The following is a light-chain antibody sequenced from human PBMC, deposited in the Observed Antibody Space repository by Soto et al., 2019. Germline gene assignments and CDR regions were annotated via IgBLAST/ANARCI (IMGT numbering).Light chain of an antibody. CDR3: SSYTTAYTQV. CDR1: SNDVGYYNY. V-gene: IGLV2-14*01. Sequence: QSVLSQPASVSGSPGQSITISCTGTSNDVGYYNYVSWYQQHPGQAPKLMISEVTTRPSGVSDRFSGSKSGNTASLTISRLQAEDEPHYYCSSYTTAYTQVFGGGTKLTVL. CDR2: EVT. J-gene: IGLJ3*02.